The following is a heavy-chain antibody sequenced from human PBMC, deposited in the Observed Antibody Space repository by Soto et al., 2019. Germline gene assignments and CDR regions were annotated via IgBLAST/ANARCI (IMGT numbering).Heavy chain of an antibody. J-gene: IGHJ6*04. CDR1: GFTFSSYD. Sequence: GGSLRLSCAASGFTFSSYDMHWVRQATGKGLEWVSAIGTAGDTYYPGSVKGRFTISREKAKNSLYLQMNSLRAGDTAVYYCVITPLFGVVTAQDSMDVWGKGTTVTVSS. CDR3: VITPLFGVVTAQDSMDV. CDR2: IGTAGDT. D-gene: IGHD3-3*01. V-gene: IGHV3-13*01.